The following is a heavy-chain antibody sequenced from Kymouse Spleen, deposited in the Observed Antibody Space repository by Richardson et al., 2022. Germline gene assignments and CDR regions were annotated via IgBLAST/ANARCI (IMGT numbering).Heavy chain of an antibody. CDR2: ISYDGSNK. CDR1: GFTFSSYG. Sequence: QVQLVESGGGVVQPGRSLRLSCAASGFTFSSYGMHWVRQAPGKGLEWVAVISYDGSNKYYADSVKGRFTISRDNSKNTLYLQMNSLRAEDTAVYYCAKDRAVRGSYYYYYGMDVWGQGTTVTVSS. J-gene: IGHJ6*02. V-gene: IGHV3-30*18. D-gene: IGHD3-10*01. CDR3: AKDRAVRGSYYYYYGMDV.